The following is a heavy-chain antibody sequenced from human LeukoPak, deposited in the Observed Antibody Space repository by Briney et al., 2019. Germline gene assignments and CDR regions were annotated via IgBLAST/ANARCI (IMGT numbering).Heavy chain of an antibody. D-gene: IGHD6-13*01. Sequence: PGGSLRLSCAASGFTFSSNYMSWVRQAPGKGLEWVSVIYSGGSTYYADSVKGRFTISRDNSKNTLYLQMNSLRAEDTAVYYCARDVDRWPGIAAAGTERPHYYFDYWGQGTLVTVSS. CDR1: GFTFSSNY. CDR2: IYSGGST. J-gene: IGHJ4*02. V-gene: IGHV3-66*01. CDR3: ARDVDRWPGIAAAGTERPHYYFDY.